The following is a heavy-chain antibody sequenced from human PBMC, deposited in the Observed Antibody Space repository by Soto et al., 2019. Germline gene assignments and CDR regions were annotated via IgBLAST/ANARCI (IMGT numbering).Heavy chain of an antibody. CDR3: TTVFEY. Sequence: EVQLVESGGGLVQPGGSLRLSCAASGIIFTNYWMHWVRQAPGKGLVWVSRIDNDGSGTSYADSVKVRFTISRDNAKNTVYLQMNSLRAEDTTVYSCTTVFEYWGQGTLVTVSS. J-gene: IGHJ4*02. V-gene: IGHV3-74*01. CDR1: GIIFTNYW. CDR2: IDNDGSGT.